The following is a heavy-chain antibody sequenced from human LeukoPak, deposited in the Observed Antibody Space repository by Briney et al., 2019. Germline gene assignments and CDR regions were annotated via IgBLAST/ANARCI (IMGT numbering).Heavy chain of an antibody. CDR1: GFTFSSYW. J-gene: IGHJ3*02. CDR2: INSDGSST. Sequence: GGPLRLSCAASGFTFSSYWMHWVRQAPGKGLVWVSRINSDGSSTSYADSVKGRFTISRDNAKNTLYLQMNSLRAEDTAVYYCARPMWFGEWDDAFDIWGQGTMVTVSS. V-gene: IGHV3-74*01. D-gene: IGHD3-10*01. CDR3: ARPMWFGEWDDAFDI.